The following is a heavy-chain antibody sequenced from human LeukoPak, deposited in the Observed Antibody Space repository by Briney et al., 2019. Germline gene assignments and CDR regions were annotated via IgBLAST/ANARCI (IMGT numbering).Heavy chain of an antibody. V-gene: IGHV1-2*02. D-gene: IGHD3-10*01. CDR3: AKEATGSGGFDY. CDR2: INLDRRIT. CDR1: GFTFTAYH. J-gene: IGHJ4*02. Sequence: ASVKDSCKASGFTFTAYHLHWVRQAPGQGLEWMGSINLDRRITHYAAKFQGRVTMTWDTSITTGYMDLTRLNSDDTALYFCAKEATGSGGFDYWGQGTLVTVSA.